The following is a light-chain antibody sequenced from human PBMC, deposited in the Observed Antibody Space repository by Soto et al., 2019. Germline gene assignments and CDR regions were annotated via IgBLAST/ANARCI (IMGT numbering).Light chain of an antibody. V-gene: IGKV1-17*01. CDR1: QGIGND. J-gene: IGKJ5*01. CDR3: LQYNSYPFA. CDR2: AAS. Sequence: DIQMTQSPSSLSASVGDRVTITCRASQGIGNDLGWYQQKPGKAPKRLVYAASSLQSGVPSRFSGSGSGTEFTLTISSLQPEDFATYYCLQYNSYPFAFGQGTRLDIK.